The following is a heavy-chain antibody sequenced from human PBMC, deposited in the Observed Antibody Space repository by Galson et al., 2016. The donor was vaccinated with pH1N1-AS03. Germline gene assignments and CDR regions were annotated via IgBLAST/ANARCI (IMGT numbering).Heavy chain of an antibody. Sequence: ETLSLTCTVSGGSISSYYWTWIRQPPGKGLEWIGHIYCGGGTNYNPSLKSRVTISVGTSKNQFSLKLSSVTAADTAVYYCARFRSSWTFYYGLDVWGQGTTVTVSS. V-gene: IGHV4-59*01. CDR2: IYCGGGT. J-gene: IGHJ6*02. CDR1: GGSISSYY. D-gene: IGHD6-13*01. CDR3: ARFRSSWTFYYGLDV.